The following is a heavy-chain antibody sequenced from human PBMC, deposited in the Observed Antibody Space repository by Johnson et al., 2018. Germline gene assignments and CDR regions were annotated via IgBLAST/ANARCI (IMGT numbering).Heavy chain of an antibody. Sequence: QVQLVESGGGVVQPGRSLRLSCAASGFTFSRYAIHWVRQAPGKGLVWVALISFDGSSEFYADSVKGRFTISRDNSKNALYLQMNSLRAEDTAVYYCAREKLRGGYYMDVWVKGTTVTVSS. V-gene: IGHV3-30-3*01. CDR2: ISFDGSSE. CDR1: GFTFSRYA. D-gene: IGHD3-10*01. CDR3: AREKLRGGYYMDV. J-gene: IGHJ6*03.